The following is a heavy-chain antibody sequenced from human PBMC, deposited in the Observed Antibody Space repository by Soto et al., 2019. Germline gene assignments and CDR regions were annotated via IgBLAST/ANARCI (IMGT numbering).Heavy chain of an antibody. CDR1: SYRGAAGQY. V-gene: IGHV4-38-2*01. D-gene: IGHD3-10*01. J-gene: IGHJ5*02. Sequence: SETLSLTCYGSSYRGAAGQYWGWIRQPPGKGLDWLGCSHQSVPTYSRPSLKSRLPISVDISKNQVSLNLTSVTAADTARYYCINSSGLSRGGSWGRGIVVSVSP. CDR2: SHQSVPT. CDR3: INSSGLSRGGS.